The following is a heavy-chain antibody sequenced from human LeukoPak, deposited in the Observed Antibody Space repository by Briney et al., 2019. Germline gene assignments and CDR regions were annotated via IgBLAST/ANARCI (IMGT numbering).Heavy chain of an antibody. D-gene: IGHD6-13*01. CDR1: GFTVSNNY. J-gene: IGHJ1*01. CDR3: ARFNEQQMYFQH. V-gene: IGHV3-53*01. CDR2: IYSGGNT. Sequence: PGGSQRLSCAASGFTVSNNYMSWVRQAPGKGLEWVSVIYSGGNTYYADSVKGRFTISRDNSKNTLYLRMNSLRAEDTAVYYCARFNEQQMYFQHWGQGTLVTVSS.